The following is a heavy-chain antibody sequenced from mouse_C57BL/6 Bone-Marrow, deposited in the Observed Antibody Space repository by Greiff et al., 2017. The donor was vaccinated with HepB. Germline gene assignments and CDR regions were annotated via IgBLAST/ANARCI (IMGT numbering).Heavy chain of an antibody. CDR2: INPYNGGT. J-gene: IGHJ4*01. CDR3: ARLELGREDYAVDY. V-gene: IGHV1-19*01. D-gene: IGHD4-1*01. Sequence: VQLQQSGPVLVKPGASVKMSCKASGYTFTDYYMNWVKQSHGKSLEWIGVINPYNGGTSYNQKFKGKATLTVDKSSSRAYMELNSLTSEDSAVYYCARLELGREDYAVDYWGQGTSVTVSS. CDR1: GYTFTDYY.